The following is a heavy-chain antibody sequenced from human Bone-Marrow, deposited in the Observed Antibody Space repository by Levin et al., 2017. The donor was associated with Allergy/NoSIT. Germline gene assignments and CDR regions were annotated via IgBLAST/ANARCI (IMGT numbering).Heavy chain of an antibody. V-gene: IGHV1-2*03. CDR2: ISPKSGVT. CDR3: ARDRSYGDGFDM. D-gene: IGHD6-6*01. CDR1: GYSFTDHY. J-gene: IGHJ3*02. Sequence: LAASVKVSCKASGYSFTDHYMHWVRQVPGQGLEWMGWISPKSGVTNYAQKYQGRVSMTRDTSITTTYVEVSSLRSDDTAMYFCARDRSYGDGFDMWGQGTLVTVFS.